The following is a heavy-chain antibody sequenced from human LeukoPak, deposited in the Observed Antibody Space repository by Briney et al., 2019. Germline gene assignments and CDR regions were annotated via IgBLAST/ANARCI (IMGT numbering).Heavy chain of an antibody. CDR2: IYTSGST. V-gene: IGHV4-4*07. J-gene: IGHJ6*03. Sequence: SETLSLTCTVSGGSISSYYWSWIRQPAGKGLEWIGRIYTSGSTNYNPSLKSRVTMSVDTSKNQFSLKLSSVTAADTAVYYCARVYYDFWSGYYHYYYYYMDVWGKGTTVTVSS. D-gene: IGHD3-3*01. CDR3: ARVYYDFWSGYYHYYYYYMDV. CDR1: GGSISSYY.